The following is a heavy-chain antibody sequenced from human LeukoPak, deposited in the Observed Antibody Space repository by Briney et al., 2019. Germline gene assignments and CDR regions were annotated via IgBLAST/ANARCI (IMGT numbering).Heavy chain of an antibody. J-gene: IGHJ4*02. V-gene: IGHV3-23*01. D-gene: IGHD3-22*01. CDR2: ITASGGST. Sequence: PGGSLRLSCEASGFTFSTYAMSWVRQAPGKGLEYVSAITASGGSTSYADSVKGRFTISRDNSKNTVYLQMNSLRAEDTAICYCVGYYDSSAYNFFNYWGQGTLVTVSS. CDR3: VGYYDSSAYNFFNY. CDR1: GFTFSTYA.